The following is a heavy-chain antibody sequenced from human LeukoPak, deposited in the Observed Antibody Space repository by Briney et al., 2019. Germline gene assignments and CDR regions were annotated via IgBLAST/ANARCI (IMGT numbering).Heavy chain of an antibody. CDR3: ARRYLRGLLWFGELNWFDP. V-gene: IGHV4-39*01. J-gene: IGHJ5*02. D-gene: IGHD3-10*01. CDR1: GGSISSSSYY. CDR2: IYYSGST. Sequence: PSETLSLTCTVSGGSISSSSYYWGWTRQPPGKGLEWIGSIYYSGSTYYNPSLKSRVTISVDTSKNQFSLKLSSVTAADTAVYYCARRYLRGLLWFGELNWFDPRGQGTLVTVSS.